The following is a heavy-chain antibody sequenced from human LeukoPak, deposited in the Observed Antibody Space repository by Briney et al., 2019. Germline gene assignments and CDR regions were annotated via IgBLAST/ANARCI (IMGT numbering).Heavy chain of an antibody. J-gene: IGHJ4*02. V-gene: IGHV3-23*01. CDR3: ARDSAYCGGDCYSGGIDY. Sequence: GGSLRLSCAASGFTFSSYAMSWVRQAPGKGLEWVSGISGSGGSTYYADSVRGRFTISRDNSKNTVYMQMNSLRAEDTAVYYCARDSAYCGGDCYSGGIDYWGQGTLVTVSS. CDR1: GFTFSSYA. D-gene: IGHD2-21*02. CDR2: ISGSGGST.